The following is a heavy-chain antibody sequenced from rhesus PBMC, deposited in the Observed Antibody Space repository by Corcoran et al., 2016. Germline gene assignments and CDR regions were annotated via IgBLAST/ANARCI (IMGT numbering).Heavy chain of an antibody. Sequence: QVQLQESGPGVVKPSETLSLTCAVSGGSISDSYRWNWIRPPPGKGLEWIGYIYGSGTSTNFNPSLKSRVTISKDTSKNQFSLKLSSVTAADTAMYYCARDSPFDYWGQGVLVTVSS. CDR3: ARDSPFDY. V-gene: IGHV4S10*01. J-gene: IGHJ4*01. CDR1: GGSISDSYR. CDR2: IYGSGTST.